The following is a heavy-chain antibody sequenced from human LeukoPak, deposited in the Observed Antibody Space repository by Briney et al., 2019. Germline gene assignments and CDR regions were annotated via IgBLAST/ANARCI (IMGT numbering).Heavy chain of an antibody. J-gene: IGHJ3*01. V-gene: IGHV3-7*04. CDR1: GFTLSNYW. CDR3: ARGDFWSGDYTDAFDV. D-gene: IGHD3-3*01. Sequence: PGGSLRLSCAASGFTLSNYWMSWVRPAPGQGLEWVANIQPDGSEKYYVDSVKGRFSISRDNVRNSLYLQMNSLSAGDTALYYCARGDFWSGDYTDAFDVWGQGTMVTVSS. CDR2: IQPDGSEK.